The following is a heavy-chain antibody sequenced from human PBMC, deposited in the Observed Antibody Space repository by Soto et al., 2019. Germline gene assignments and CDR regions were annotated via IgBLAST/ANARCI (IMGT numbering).Heavy chain of an antibody. D-gene: IGHD6-6*01. Sequence: SETLSLTCTVSGGSISSGGYYWSWIRQHPGKGLEWIGYIYYSGSTYYNPSLKSRVTISVDTSKNQFSLKLSSVTAADTTVYYCARGHYSSSSQFDYWGQGTLVTVSS. V-gene: IGHV4-31*03. J-gene: IGHJ4*02. CDR1: GGSISSGGYY. CDR2: IYYSGST. CDR3: ARGHYSSSSQFDY.